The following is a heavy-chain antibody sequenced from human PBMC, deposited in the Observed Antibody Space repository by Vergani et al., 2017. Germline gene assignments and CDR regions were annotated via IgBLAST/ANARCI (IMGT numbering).Heavy chain of an antibody. V-gene: IGHV1-3*01. CDR1: GYTFTSYA. CDR2: INAGNGNT. D-gene: IGHD2-2*01. J-gene: IGHJ6*03. CDR3: AREDIVVVPAAPVYYYYYMDV. Sequence: QVQLVQSGAEVKKPGASVKVSCKASGYTFTSYAMHWVRQAPGQRLEWMGWINAGNGNTKYSQKFQGRVTITRDTSGSTAYMKLSSLRSEDTAVYYCAREDIVVVPAAPVYYYYYMDVWGKGTTVAVSS.